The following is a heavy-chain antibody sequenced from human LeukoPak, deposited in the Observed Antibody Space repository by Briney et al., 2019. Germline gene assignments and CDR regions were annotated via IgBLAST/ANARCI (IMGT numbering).Heavy chain of an antibody. J-gene: IGHJ4*02. CDR2: ISWNSGSI. D-gene: IGHD2-2*01. CDR1: GFTFDDYA. Sequence: GGSLRLSCAASGFTFDDYAMHWVRQAPGKGLEWVSGISWNSGSIGYADSVKGRFTISRDNAKNSLYLQMNSLRAEDTAVYYCAKDTPDIVVVPTADLYFDYWGQGTLVTVSS. CDR3: AKDTPDIVVVPTADLYFDY. V-gene: IGHV3-9*01.